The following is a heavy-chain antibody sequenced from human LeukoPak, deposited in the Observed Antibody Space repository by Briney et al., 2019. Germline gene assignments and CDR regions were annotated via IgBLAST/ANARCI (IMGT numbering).Heavy chain of an antibody. CDR2: ISYDGSNK. J-gene: IGHJ3*02. Sequence: EGSLRLSCAASGFTFSSYAMHWVRQAPGKGLEWVAVISYDGSNKYYADSVKGRFTISRDNSKNTLYLQMNSLRAEDTAVYYCARGRNNDYGGNPPVAFDIWGQGTMVTVSS. D-gene: IGHD4-23*01. V-gene: IGHV3-30-3*01. CDR1: GFTFSSYA. CDR3: ARGRNNDYGGNPPVAFDI.